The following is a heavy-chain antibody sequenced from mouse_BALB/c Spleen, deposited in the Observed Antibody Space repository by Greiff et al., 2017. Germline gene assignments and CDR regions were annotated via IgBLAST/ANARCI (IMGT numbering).Heavy chain of an antibody. V-gene: IGHV1-53*01. D-gene: IGHD4-1*01. CDR2: INPSNGGT. CDR1: GYTFTSYY. J-gene: IGHJ4*01. CDR3: ARPLTGTAMDY. Sequence: QVQLQQPGAELVKPGASVKLSCKASGYTFTSYYMYWVKQRPGQGLEWIGGINPSNGGTNYNEKFKGKATLTADKSSSTAYMQLSSLTSDDSAVYFCARPLTGTAMDYWGQGTSVTVSS.